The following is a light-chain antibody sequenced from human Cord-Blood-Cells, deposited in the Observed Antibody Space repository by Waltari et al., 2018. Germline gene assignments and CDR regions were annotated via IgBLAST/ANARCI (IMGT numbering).Light chain of an antibody. Sequence: QSALTQPASVSGSPGQSITISCTGTSSDVGGYNYVSWYQQQPGKAPKLMIYDVSNRPSGVSNRFSGSKSGNMASLTISGLQAEDEADYYCSSYTSSSTLYVFGTGTKVTVL. V-gene: IGLV2-14*01. CDR1: SSDVGGYNY. J-gene: IGLJ1*01. CDR3: SSYTSSSTLYV. CDR2: DVS.